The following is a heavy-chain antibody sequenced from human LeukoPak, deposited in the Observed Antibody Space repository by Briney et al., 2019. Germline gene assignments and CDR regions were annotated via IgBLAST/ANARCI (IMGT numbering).Heavy chain of an antibody. V-gene: IGHV3-48*04. CDR2: ISSSGRTI. CDR1: GFTFSSYG. J-gene: IGHJ4*02. CDR3: ARDPIQLWSFDY. Sequence: PGGSLRLSCAASGFTFSSYGMHWVRQAPGKGLEWVSYISSSGRTIYYADSVQGRFTISRDNAKNSLYLQMNSLRAEDTAVYYCARDPIQLWSFDYWGQGTLVTVSS. D-gene: IGHD5-18*01.